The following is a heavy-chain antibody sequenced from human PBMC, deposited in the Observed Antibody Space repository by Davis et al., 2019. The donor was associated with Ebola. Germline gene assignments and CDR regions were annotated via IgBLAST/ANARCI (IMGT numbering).Heavy chain of an antibody. Sequence: GESLKISCAASGFTFSSYAMSWVRQAPGKGLEWVSAISGSGGSTYYADSVKGRFTISRDNSENMLYLQMNSLRAEDTALYYCAKDRLRLWLGESSGQGTLVTISS. CDR1: GFTFSSYA. V-gene: IGHV3-23*01. CDR2: ISGSGGST. CDR3: AKDRLRLWLGES. J-gene: IGHJ5*02. D-gene: IGHD3-10*01.